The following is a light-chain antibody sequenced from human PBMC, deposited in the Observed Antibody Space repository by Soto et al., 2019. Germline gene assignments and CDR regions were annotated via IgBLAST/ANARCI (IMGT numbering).Light chain of an antibody. J-gene: IGLJ3*02. CDR3: SSYAGTNNWV. Sequence: QSVLTQPPSASGSPGQSVTISCTGTSSDVGAYHYVSWYQQHPGKAPKLMIYEVSKRPSGVSDRFSGSKSGNTASLTVSGLHAEDEADYYCSSYAGTNNWVFGGGTKVTVL. V-gene: IGLV2-8*01. CDR1: SSDVGAYHY. CDR2: EVS.